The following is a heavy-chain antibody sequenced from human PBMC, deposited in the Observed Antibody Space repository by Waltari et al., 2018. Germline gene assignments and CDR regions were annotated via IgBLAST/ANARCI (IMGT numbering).Heavy chain of an antibody. CDR2: IRQDGSEK. Sequence: EVQVVESGGGLVQPGGSLSLSGDVSELTFISFGMSWVRQTPGKGLEWVANIRQDGSEKYYVDSVKGRFTVSRDNARNSLYLQMNSLRAEDTAVYYCATGRGLPYWGQGTLVTVSS. CDR1: ELTFISFG. J-gene: IGHJ4*02. CDR3: ATGRGLPY. V-gene: IGHV3-7*01.